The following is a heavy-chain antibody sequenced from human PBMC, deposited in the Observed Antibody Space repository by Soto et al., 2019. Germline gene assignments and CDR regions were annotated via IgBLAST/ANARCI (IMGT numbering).Heavy chain of an antibody. CDR2: IYYSGST. V-gene: IGHV4-39*01. J-gene: IGHJ3*02. D-gene: IGHD3-9*01. CDR3: ARPVLRYFDWFPGGGDAFDI. Sequence: SETLSLTCTVSGGSISSSSYYWGWIRQPPGKGLEWIGSIYYSGSTYYNPSLKSRVTISVDTSKNQFSLKLSSVTAADTAVYYCARPVLRYFDWFPGGGDAFDIWGQGTMVTVSS. CDR1: GGSISSSSYY.